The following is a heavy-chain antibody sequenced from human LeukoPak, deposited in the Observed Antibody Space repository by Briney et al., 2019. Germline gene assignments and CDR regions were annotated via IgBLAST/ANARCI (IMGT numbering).Heavy chain of an antibody. V-gene: IGHV4-59*12. Sequence: SETLSLTCTVSGGSISSYYWSWIRQPPGKGLEWIGYIYYSGSTNYNPSLKSRVTISVDTSKNQFSLKLSSVTAADTAVYYCARDPYYYDSSGYPNDAFDIWGQGTMVTVSS. CDR2: IYYSGST. CDR1: GGSISSYY. D-gene: IGHD3-22*01. CDR3: ARDPYYYDSSGYPNDAFDI. J-gene: IGHJ3*02.